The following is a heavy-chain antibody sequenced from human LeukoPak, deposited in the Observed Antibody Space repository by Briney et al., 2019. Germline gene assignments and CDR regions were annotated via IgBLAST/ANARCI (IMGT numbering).Heavy chain of an antibody. D-gene: IGHD3-22*01. J-gene: IGHJ3*01. Sequence: GGSLRLSCAASGFTFSNYWMHWVRQAPGKGLVWVSRINSDGSDTNYADSVKGRFTISRDNARNTVYLQMNSLRVDDTAVYYCARGWVPSDITLKWGQRTMVTVSS. V-gene: IGHV3-74*01. CDR2: INSDGSDT. CDR1: GFTFSNYW. CDR3: ARGWVPSDITLK.